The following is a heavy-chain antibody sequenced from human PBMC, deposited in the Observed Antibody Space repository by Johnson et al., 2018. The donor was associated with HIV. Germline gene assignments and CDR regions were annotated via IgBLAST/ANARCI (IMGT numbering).Heavy chain of an antibody. D-gene: IGHD6-19*01. Sequence: QVQLVESGGGLVQPGGSLRLSCAASRFTLSNYAMHWVRQAPGKGLEWVAVTSYDGNNKYYVDSVKGRFTISSDNSKNTLYLQMNSLRAEDTAVYYCAKDSGSIAFDIWGQGTMVTVSS. CDR3: AKDSGSIAFDI. J-gene: IGHJ3*02. V-gene: IGHV3-30*04. CDR2: TSYDGNNK. CDR1: RFTLSNYA.